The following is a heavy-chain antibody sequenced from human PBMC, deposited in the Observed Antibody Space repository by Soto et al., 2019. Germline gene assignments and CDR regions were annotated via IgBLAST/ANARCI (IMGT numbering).Heavy chain of an antibody. V-gene: IGHV3-30*03. CDR1: GITFTNHG. J-gene: IGHJ4*02. Sequence: QMQLVESGGGVVQPGRSLRLSCVASGITFTNHGIHWVRQAPGKGLEWVADISYNGIDKWYADSVKGRFTISRDNCRDTVYLQMNGLRPEDTAVYYCASGEGQTGHDTRFDYWGQGTLVTVSS. CDR3: ASGEGQTGHDTRFDY. D-gene: IGHD5-12*01. CDR2: ISYNGIDK.